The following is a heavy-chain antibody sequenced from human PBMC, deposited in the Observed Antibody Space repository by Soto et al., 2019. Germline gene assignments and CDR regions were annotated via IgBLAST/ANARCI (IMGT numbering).Heavy chain of an antibody. CDR3: ARGPRGQLSGMDV. Sequence: QVHLQQSGPGLLNPSETLSLTCTVADGSISGYYWSWTRQSAGKGLEWIGRIYSTGITDKNPSFKSRVTMSLDTSKNQLVRKLRSVTAADTAVYYCARGPRGQLSGMDVWGQGTTVTVSS. CDR1: DGSISGYY. V-gene: IGHV4-4*07. J-gene: IGHJ6*02. CDR2: IYSTGIT. D-gene: IGHD3-10*01.